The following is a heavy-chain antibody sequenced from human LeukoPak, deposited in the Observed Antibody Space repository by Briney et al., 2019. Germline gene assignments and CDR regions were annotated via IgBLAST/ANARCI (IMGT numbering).Heavy chain of an antibody. J-gene: IGHJ4*02. CDR2: INGDGSTL. V-gene: IGHV3-74*01. CDR3: AKRVAEGYSDY. CDR1: GFTFSSNW. D-gene: IGHD2-15*01. Sequence: GGSLRLSCAASGFTFSSNWMHWVRQAPGKGLVWVSRINGDGSTLSYADSVKGRFTISKDNAKNTLYLQMNSLRAEDTAVYYCAKRVAEGYSDYWGQGTLVTVSS.